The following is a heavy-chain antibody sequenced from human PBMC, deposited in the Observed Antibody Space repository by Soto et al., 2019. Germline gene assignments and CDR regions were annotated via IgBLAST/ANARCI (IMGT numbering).Heavy chain of an antibody. CDR2: IHYSGTT. CDR1: GGSVRSSCYC. CDR3: ARGRVGLREAIDPFDL. V-gene: IGHV4-31*03. Sequence: PSETLSLPCTVSGGSVRSSCYCRDWVRQHPGKGLEWIGYIHYSGTTHYNPFLRSRPPISLDTSQNTFSLTLTSMTVTDSAIYYCARGRVGLREAIDPFDLWGQGKKVTGS. J-gene: IGHJ3*01. D-gene: IGHD4-17*01.